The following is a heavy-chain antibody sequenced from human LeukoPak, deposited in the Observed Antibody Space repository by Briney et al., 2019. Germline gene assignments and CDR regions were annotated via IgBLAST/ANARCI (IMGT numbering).Heavy chain of an antibody. V-gene: IGHV3-7*03. D-gene: IGHD3-3*01. CDR2: IKQDGSEK. J-gene: IGHJ4*02. CDR3: AKENQYYDFWSGYYNGAPFDY. CDR1: GFTFSSYW. Sequence: PGGSLRLSCAASGFTFSSYWMSWVRQAPGKGLEWVANIKQDGSEKYYVDSVKGRFTVSRDNAKNSLYLQMNSLRAEDTAVYYCAKENQYYDFWSGYYNGAPFDYWGQGTLVTVSS.